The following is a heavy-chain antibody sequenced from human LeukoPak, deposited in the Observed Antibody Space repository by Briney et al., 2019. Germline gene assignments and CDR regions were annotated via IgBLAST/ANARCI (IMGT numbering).Heavy chain of an antibody. Sequence: ASVNVSCKASGGTFSTYAFTWVRLAPGQGLEWMGGIIPFLGLTNYVQIFQDRLTITADESTSTAYMKLSRLKPEDTAVYYCATDQAPHRPGGDHNKTALSWNLLSWFDPWAQGTLVTVPS. D-gene: IGHD6-13*01. CDR2: IIPFLGLT. CDR1: GGTFSTYA. CDR3: ATDQAPHRPGGDHNKTALSWNLLSWFDP. V-gene: IGHV1-69*10. J-gene: IGHJ5*02.